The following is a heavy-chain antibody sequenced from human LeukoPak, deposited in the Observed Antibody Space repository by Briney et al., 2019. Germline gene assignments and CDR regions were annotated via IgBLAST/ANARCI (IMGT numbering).Heavy chain of an antibody. Sequence: SETLSLTCAVYGGSFSGYYWSWIRQPPGKGLEWIGEINHSGSTNYNPSLKSRVTISVDTSKNQFSLKLSSVTAADTAVYYCVRHPFSAPFDYWGQGTLVTVSS. CDR2: INHSGST. D-gene: IGHD6-19*01. CDR1: GGSFSGYY. CDR3: VRHPFSAPFDY. J-gene: IGHJ4*02. V-gene: IGHV4-34*01.